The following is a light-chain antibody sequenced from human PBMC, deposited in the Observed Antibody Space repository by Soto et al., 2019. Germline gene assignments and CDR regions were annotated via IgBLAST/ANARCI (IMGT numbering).Light chain of an antibody. CDR2: DAS. CDR3: QHFNKWPHMPA. V-gene: IGKV3-15*01. J-gene: IGKJ4*01. CDR1: QAVGSN. Sequence: IVLTQSPATLSVSPGERATLSCRASQAVGSNLAWYQQRPGQAPRLLIYDASTRDTGIPHRFSGGGSGTEFNLTISSLQSDDFAVYYCQHFNKWPHMPAFGGGTKLAIK.